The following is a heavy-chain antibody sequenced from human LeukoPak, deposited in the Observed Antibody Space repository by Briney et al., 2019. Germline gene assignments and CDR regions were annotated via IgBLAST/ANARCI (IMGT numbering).Heavy chain of an antibody. J-gene: IGHJ4*02. CDR1: GFTFSNYA. CDR2: ISVSGGST. CDR3: AKADDSSGYYGGYYFDY. Sequence: GGSLRLSCAASGFTFSNYAMSWVRQAPGKGLEWVSAISVSGGSTYYAESVKGRFTISRDNSKNTLYLQMNSLRAEDTAVYYCAKADDSSGYYGGYYFDYWGQGTLVTVSS. V-gene: IGHV3-23*01. D-gene: IGHD3-22*01.